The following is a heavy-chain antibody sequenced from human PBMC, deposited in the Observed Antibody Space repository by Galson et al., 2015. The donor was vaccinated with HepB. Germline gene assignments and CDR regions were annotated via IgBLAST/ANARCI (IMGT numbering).Heavy chain of an antibody. D-gene: IGHD1/OR15-1a*01. J-gene: IGHJ6*02. CDR1: GFSFFDYA. V-gene: IGHV3-23*01. CDR3: AKELFSLREYKVGEIVPSEQYGIDV. CDR2: ISDSGDTT. Sequence: SLRLSCATSGFSFFDYAMSWVRQAPGKGLEWVSVISDSGDTTNYADSVKGRFIISRDNSKNILYLQMNSLRDEDTAVYYCAKELFSLREYKVGEIVPSEQYGIDVWGQGTTVTVPS.